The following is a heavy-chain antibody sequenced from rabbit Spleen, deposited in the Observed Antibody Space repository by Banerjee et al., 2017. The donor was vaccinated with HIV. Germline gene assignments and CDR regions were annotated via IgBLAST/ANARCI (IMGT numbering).Heavy chain of an antibody. CDR3: ARGTSSSGYYSGSLTL. Sequence: QEQLEESGGDLVKPEGSLTLTCTASGFSFSSNYWICWVRQAPGKGLEWIGCINTINDVTWYASWAKGRFTISKTSSTTVTLQMTSLTAADTATYFCARGTSSSGYYSGSLTLWGPGTLVTVS. D-gene: IGHD1-1*01. CDR1: GFSFSSNYW. CDR2: INTINDVT. J-gene: IGHJ4*01. V-gene: IGHV1S45*01.